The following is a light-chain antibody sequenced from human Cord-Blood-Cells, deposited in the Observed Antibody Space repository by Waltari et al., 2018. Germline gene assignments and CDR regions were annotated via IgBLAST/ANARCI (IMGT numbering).Light chain of an antibody. J-gene: IGLJ3*02. CDR1: SSDVGSYHL. CDR2: EGS. V-gene: IGLV2-23*01. CDR3: CSYAGSSTLV. Sequence: QSALTQPASVSGSPGQSITIPCTGTSSDVGSYHLVSWYQQPPGKAPKPMIYEGSKRPAGVSNRFSGSKSGNTASLTISGLQAEDEADYYCCSYAGSSTLVFGGGTKLTV.